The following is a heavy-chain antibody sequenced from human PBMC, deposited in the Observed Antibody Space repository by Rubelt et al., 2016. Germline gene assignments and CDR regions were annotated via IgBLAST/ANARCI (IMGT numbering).Heavy chain of an antibody. CDR3: AREGGYDGDAFDI. V-gene: IGHV3-48*04. J-gene: IGHJ3*02. D-gene: IGHD5-12*01. CDR1: GFTFSSYS. Sequence: EVQLVESGGGVVQPGGSLRLSCAASGFTFSSYSMNWVRQAPGKGLEWVSYISSSSSTIYYADSVKGRFTISRDNAKNSLYLQMNSLRAEDTAVYYCAREGGYDGDAFDIWGQGTMVTVSS. CDR2: ISSSSSTI.